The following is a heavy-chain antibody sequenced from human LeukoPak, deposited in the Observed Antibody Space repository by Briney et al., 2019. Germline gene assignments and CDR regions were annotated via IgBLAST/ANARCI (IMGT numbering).Heavy chain of an antibody. CDR1: GGSFSGYY. Sequence: SETLSLTCAVYGGSFSGYYWSWIRQPPGKGLEWNGEINHSGSTNYNPSLKSRVTISVDTSKNQFSLKLSSVTAADTAVYYCARGRLYYDSSGYYSGFDYWGQGTLVTVSS. CDR2: INHSGST. V-gene: IGHV4-34*01. D-gene: IGHD3-22*01. J-gene: IGHJ4*02. CDR3: ARGRLYYDSSGYYSGFDY.